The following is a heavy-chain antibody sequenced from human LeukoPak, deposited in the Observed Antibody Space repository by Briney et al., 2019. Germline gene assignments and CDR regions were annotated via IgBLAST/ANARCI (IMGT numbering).Heavy chain of an antibody. CDR3: ARRRDYFDY. CDR2: ISSGSSTI. J-gene: IGHJ4*02. CDR1: GFTFNDYY. V-gene: IGHV3-11*01. Sequence: GGSLRLSCAASGFTFNDYYMSRIRQAPGKGLEWVSYISSGSSTIYYADSVKGRFTISRDNAKNSLYLQMNSLRAEDTAVYYCARRRDYFDYWGQGTLVTVSP.